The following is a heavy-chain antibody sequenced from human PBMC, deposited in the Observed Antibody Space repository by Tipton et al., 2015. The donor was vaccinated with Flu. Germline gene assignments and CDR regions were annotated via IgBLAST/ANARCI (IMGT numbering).Heavy chain of an antibody. CDR1: GHSISSNYY. CDR2: IHRSGST. J-gene: IGHJ4*02. CDR3: ARVAHNWNYSIDY. Sequence: LRLSCTISGHSISSNYYWGWIRQPPGKGLEWLGDIHRSGSTYYNSSLKSRVSISVDTSKNQFSLKLSSVTAADTAVYYCARVAHNWNYSIDYWGQGTLVTVSS. V-gene: IGHV4-38-2*02. D-gene: IGHD1-7*01.